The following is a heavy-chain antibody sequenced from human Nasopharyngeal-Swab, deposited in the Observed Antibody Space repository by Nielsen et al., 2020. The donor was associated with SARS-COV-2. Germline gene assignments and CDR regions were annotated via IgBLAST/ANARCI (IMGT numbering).Heavy chain of an antibody. CDR3: ARGDYDILTGYPLDY. V-gene: IGHV1-2*06. CDR2: INPNSGGT. J-gene: IGHJ4*02. D-gene: IGHD3-9*01. Sequence: ASVKVSCKASGCTFTGYYMQWVRQAPGQGLEWTGRINPNSGGTNYAQKFQCRVTMTRDTSISTAYMELSRLRSDDTAVYYCARGDYDILTGYPLDYWGQGTLVTVSS. CDR1: GCTFTGYY.